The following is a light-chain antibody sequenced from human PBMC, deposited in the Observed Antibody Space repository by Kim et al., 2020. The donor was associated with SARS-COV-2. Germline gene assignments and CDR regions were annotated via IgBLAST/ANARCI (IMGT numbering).Light chain of an antibody. CDR2: GAS. V-gene: IGKV3-20*01. J-gene: IGKJ2*01. CDR3: QQYGSSPLYT. Sequence: SPGERATVSCRASHSVSSSYFAWYQQTPGQAPRLLIYGASTRAAGIPDRFSGSGSGTDFTLTISRLEPEDFAVYYCQQYGSSPLYTFGQGTKLEI. CDR1: HSVSSSY.